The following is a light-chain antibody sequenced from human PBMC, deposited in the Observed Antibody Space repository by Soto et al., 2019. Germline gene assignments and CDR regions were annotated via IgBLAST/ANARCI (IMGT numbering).Light chain of an antibody. CDR2: EVS. V-gene: IGLV2-14*01. CDR1: SSAFGGYNY. CDR3: SSYTSSSTLV. J-gene: IGLJ1*01. Sequence: QSALTQPASVSGSPGQSITISCTGTSSAFGGYNYVSWYQHHPGKAPKLMIYEVSNRPSGVSNRFSGSKSGNTASLTISGLQAEDEADYYCSSYTSSSTLVFGTGTKLTV.